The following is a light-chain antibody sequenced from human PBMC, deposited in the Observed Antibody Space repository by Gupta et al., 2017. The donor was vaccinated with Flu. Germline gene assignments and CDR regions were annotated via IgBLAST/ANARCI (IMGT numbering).Light chain of an antibody. CDR2: GAF. V-gene: IGKV3-20*01. Sequence: EIVLMQSPGTLSLSPGERGTLSCWASQNISSRYLAWYQQKFGQAPRLLMYGAFNRATGIPDRFSGSASGTDFTLTISRLEPEDYAVYYCHQHGSSPWTFGQGTKVEIK. CDR3: HQHGSSPWT. CDR1: QNISSRY. J-gene: IGKJ1*01.